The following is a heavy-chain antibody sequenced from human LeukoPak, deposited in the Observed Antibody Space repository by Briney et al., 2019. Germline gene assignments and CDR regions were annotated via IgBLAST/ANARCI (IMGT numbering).Heavy chain of an antibody. CDR3: ARFLVLISHFDF. CDR1: GGSISSNSYY. D-gene: IGHD3-16*01. V-gene: IGHV4-39*07. Sequence: SETPSLTCIVSGGSISSNSYYWGWIRQSPGKGLEWIGSISYSGSTYYNPSLENRVTISVDTSKNQISLKLSSMTAADTAVYYCARFLVLISHFDFWGRGTLVTVSS. CDR2: ISYSGST. J-gene: IGHJ2*01.